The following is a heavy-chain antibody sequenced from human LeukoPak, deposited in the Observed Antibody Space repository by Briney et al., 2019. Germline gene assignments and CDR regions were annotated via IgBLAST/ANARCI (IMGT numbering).Heavy chain of an antibody. CDR3: ARTSVGAWAFDI. V-gene: IGHV4-61*02. Sequence: SETLSLTCTVSGDSFSSTGYYWNWIRQPAGKGLEWIGRFYRENMDYNPSLKSRATISVDTSKNQFSLKLSSVTAADTAVYYCARTSVGAWAFDIWGQGTMVTVSS. CDR2: FYRENM. CDR1: GDSFSSTGYY. D-gene: IGHD1-26*01. J-gene: IGHJ3*02.